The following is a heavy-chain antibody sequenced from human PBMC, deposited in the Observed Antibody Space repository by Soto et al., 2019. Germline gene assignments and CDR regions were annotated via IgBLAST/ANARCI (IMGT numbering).Heavy chain of an antibody. Sequence: QVQLVQSGAEVRNPGSSVKVSCKASGDTFSRSVISWVRQAPGQRLEWMGRIIPVLGVDDHAQHFQGRVTITADKSTNTTYLELMSLKSEDTAMYYCASSTAGVYVFHDWGQGTLVTVSS. CDR1: GDTFSRSV. V-gene: IGHV1-69*02. CDR2: IIPVLGVD. D-gene: IGHD2-8*01. CDR3: ASSTAGVYVFHD. J-gene: IGHJ4*02.